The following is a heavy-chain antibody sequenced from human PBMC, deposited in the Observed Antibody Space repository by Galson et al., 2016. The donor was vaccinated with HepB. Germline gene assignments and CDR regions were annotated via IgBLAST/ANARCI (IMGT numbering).Heavy chain of an antibody. CDR3: ARDLWGDCRTTTCSHLDS. CDR1: GFTFSTYA. J-gene: IGHJ4*02. V-gene: IGHV3-30*04. Sequence: SLRLSCAASGFTFSTYAIHRVRQAPGKGLEWVAVISFDGSNKYYADSVRGRFTISRDNSKNTLYLQMSSLRAEDTALYYCARDLWGDCRTTTCSHLDSWGQGTLVTVSS. CDR2: ISFDGSNK. D-gene: IGHD1-14*01.